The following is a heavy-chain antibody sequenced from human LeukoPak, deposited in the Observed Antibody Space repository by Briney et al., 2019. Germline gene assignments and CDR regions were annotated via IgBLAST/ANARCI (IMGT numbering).Heavy chain of an antibody. D-gene: IGHD2-2*01. CDR2: IYTSGST. CDR3: ARDVGSCYGFGCWFDP. V-gene: IGHV4-61*02. CDR1: GGSVSTTSYY. J-gene: IGHJ5*02. Sequence: PSQTLSLTCTVSGGSVSTTSYYWTWLRQPAGKGLEWIGRIYTSGSTNYNPSLKSRVIISVDTSKNQFSLKLNSVTAADTAVYYCARDVGSCYGFGCWFDPWGQGTLVTVSS.